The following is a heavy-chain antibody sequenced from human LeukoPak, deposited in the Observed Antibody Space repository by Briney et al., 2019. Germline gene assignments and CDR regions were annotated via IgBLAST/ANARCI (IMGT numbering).Heavy chain of an antibody. V-gene: IGHV3-53*01. Sequence: GGSLRLSCAASGFTFSSYAMSWVRQAPGKGLEWVSVIYSGGSTYYADSVKGRFTISRDNSKNTLYLQMNSLRAEDTAVYYCARGDILTGHYYFDYWGQGTLVTVSS. D-gene: IGHD3-9*01. CDR3: ARGDILTGHYYFDY. CDR1: GFTFSSYA. J-gene: IGHJ4*02. CDR2: IYSGGST.